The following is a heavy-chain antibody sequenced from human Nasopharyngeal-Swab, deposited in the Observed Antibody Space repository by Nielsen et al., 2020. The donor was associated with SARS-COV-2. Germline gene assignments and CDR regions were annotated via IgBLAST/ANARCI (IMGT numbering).Heavy chain of an antibody. CDR3: ARPRLPAGGHEAADY. J-gene: IGHJ4*02. Sequence: GGSLRLSCAASGFTFSDYYMSWIRQAPGKGLEWISFTSGSGNTKYYADSVKGRFTISRDNAKNSLYLQMNGLRADDTAVYYCARPRLPAGGHEAADYWGQGTLVTVSS. D-gene: IGHD6-13*01. CDR2: TSGSGNTK. CDR1: GFTFSDYY. V-gene: IGHV3-11*04.